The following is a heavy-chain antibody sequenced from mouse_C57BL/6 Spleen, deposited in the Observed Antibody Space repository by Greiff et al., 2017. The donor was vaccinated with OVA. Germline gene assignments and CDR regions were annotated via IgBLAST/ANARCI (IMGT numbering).Heavy chain of an antibody. Sequence: VQLVESGAELVRPGTSVKVSCKASGYAFTNYLIEWVKQRPGQGLEWIGVINPGSGGTNYNEKFKGKATLTADKSSSTAYMQLSSLTSEDSAVYFCAREGLYERWFAYWGQGTLVTVSA. D-gene: IGHD2-3*01. CDR2: INPGSGGT. J-gene: IGHJ3*01. V-gene: IGHV1-54*01. CDR1: GYAFTNYL. CDR3: AREGLYERWFAY.